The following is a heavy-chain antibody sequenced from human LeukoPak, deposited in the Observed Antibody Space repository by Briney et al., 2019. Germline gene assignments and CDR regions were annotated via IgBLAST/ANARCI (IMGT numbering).Heavy chain of an antibody. J-gene: IGHJ4*02. CDR2: IYSGGST. D-gene: IGHD3-9*01. V-gene: IGHV3-66*02. CDR3: AREEGYDILTGYYRDY. Sequence: GGSLRLSCAASGFTVSSNYMSWVRQAPGKGLEWVSVIYSGGSTYYADSVKGRFTISRDNSKNTLYLQMNSLRAEDTAVYYCAREEGYDILTGYYRDYWGQGTLVTVSS. CDR1: GFTVSSNY.